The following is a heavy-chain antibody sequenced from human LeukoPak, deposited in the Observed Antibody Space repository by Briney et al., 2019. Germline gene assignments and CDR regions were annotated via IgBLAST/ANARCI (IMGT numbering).Heavy chain of an antibody. D-gene: IGHD6-13*01. Sequence: SETLSLTCTVSGGSISSSSYYWGCIRQPPGKGLEWIGSIYYSGSTYYNPSLKSRVTISVDTSKNQFSLKLSSVTAADTAVYYCARPGNSSSWRSGLMGAFDIWGQGTMVTVSS. CDR1: GGSISSSSYY. V-gene: IGHV4-39*01. J-gene: IGHJ3*02. CDR2: IYYSGST. CDR3: ARPGNSSSWRSGLMGAFDI.